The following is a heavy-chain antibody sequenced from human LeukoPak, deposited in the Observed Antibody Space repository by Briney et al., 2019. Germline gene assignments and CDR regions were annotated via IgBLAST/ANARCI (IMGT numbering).Heavy chain of an antibody. CDR1: GFTFSSYW. CDR3: ARGLAPPVGAGDY. CDR2: IKQDGSEK. D-gene: IGHD1-26*01. Sequence: GGSLRLSCAASGFTFSSYWMSWVRQAPGKGLEWVANIKQDGSEKYYVDSVKGRFTISRDNAKNSLYLQMNNLRAEDTAVYYCARGLAPPVGAGDYWGQGTLVTVSS. V-gene: IGHV3-7*01. J-gene: IGHJ4*02.